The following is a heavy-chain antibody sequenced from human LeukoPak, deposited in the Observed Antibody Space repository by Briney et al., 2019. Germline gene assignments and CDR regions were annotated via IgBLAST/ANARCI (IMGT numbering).Heavy chain of an antibody. V-gene: IGHV4-59*01. Sequence: SETLSLTCTFSGGSISGYYWNWIRQPPGKGLEWIGYIYYSGSTNYNPSLKSRVTISVDTSKNQFSLKLSSVTAADTALYYCARGGLGSYYGFDYWGQGTLVTVSS. D-gene: IGHD3-10*01. CDR2: IYYSGST. CDR3: ARGGLGSYYGFDY. J-gene: IGHJ4*02. CDR1: GGSISGYY.